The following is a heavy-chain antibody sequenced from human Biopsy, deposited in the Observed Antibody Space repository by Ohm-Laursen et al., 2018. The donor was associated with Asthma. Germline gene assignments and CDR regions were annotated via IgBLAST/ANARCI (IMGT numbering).Heavy chain of an antibody. D-gene: IGHD3-3*01. Sequence: SLRLSCTAAGFAFSSYAMSWVRQAPGKGLEWVAVMSFDGRQTYYADSVKGRFTISRDNSKNTLYLQMNSLRAEDTAVYYCAKERYYDFWSGYPIWGQGTMVTVSS. V-gene: IGHV3-30*18. CDR3: AKERYYDFWSGYPI. CDR2: MSFDGRQT. J-gene: IGHJ3*02. CDR1: GFAFSSYA.